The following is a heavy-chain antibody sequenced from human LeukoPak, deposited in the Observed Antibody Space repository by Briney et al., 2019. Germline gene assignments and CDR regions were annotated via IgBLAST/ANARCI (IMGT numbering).Heavy chain of an antibody. CDR3: ARQFYYDSSAYFPLGY. CDR1: GYSFTSYW. V-gene: IGHV5-51*01. J-gene: IGHJ4*02. D-gene: IGHD3-22*01. Sequence: GESLKISCKGSGYSFTSYWIGWVRQMPGKGLEWMGIIYPGDSDTRYSPSVQGQVTISADKSSTTAFLQWSSLKASDTAMYYCARQFYYDSSAYFPLGYWGQGTLVTVSS. CDR2: IYPGDSDT.